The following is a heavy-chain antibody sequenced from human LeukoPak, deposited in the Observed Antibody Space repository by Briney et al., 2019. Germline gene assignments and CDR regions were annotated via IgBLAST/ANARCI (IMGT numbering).Heavy chain of an antibody. CDR1: GFTFSAYW. Sequence: GGSLRLSCAASGFTFSAYWMHWVRQVPGKGLEWVPRINNDGSSTTYADSVKGRFTISRDNAKNTLFLQMNSLRAEDTAVYYCVRDLELVYYDTSAYEYWGQGNLVTVSS. D-gene: IGHD3-22*01. CDR3: VRDLELVYYDTSAYEY. CDR2: INNDGSST. J-gene: IGHJ4*02. V-gene: IGHV3-74*01.